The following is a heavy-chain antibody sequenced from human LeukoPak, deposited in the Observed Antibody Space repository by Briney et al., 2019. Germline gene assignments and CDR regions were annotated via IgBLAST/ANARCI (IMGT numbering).Heavy chain of an antibody. CDR2: IYTSGST. CDR1: GGSISSGSYD. CDR3: AREVHGDIDY. D-gene: IGHD4-17*01. Sequence: PSETLSLTCTVSGGSISSGSYDWSWIRQPAGKGLEWIGRIYTSGSTNYNPSLKSRVTISVDTSKNQFSLKLSSVTAADTAVYYCAREVHGDIDYWGQGTLVTVSS. V-gene: IGHV4-61*02. J-gene: IGHJ4*02.